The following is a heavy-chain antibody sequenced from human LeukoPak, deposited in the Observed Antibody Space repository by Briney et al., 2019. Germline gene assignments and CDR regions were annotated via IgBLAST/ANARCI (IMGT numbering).Heavy chain of an antibody. CDR1: GYTFSSYD. V-gene: IGHV1-8*01. CDR2: MNPNSGNT. D-gene: IGHD2-15*01. CDR3: ARDYPYVVRPLKKTEYFDY. Sequence: GASVKVSCKASGYTFSSYDINWVRQATGQGLEWMGWMNPNSGNTGYAQKFQGRVTMTRDMSTSTVYMELSSLRSDDSAVYYCARDYPYVVRPLKKTEYFDYWGQGTLVTVSS. J-gene: IGHJ4*02.